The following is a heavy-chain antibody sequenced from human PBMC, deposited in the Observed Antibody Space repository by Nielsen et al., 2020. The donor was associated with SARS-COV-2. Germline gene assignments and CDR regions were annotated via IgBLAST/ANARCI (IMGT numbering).Heavy chain of an antibody. V-gene: IGHV3-30*03. CDR3: ATPEGYCSGGSGYGGEYFDY. D-gene: IGHD2-15*01. J-gene: IGHJ4*02. CDR2: ISYDGSNK. Sequence: VRQAPGKGLEWVAVISYDGSNKYYADSVKGRFTISRDNSKNTLYLQTNSLRAEETAVYYCATPEGYCSGGSGYGGEYFDYWGQGTLVTVSS.